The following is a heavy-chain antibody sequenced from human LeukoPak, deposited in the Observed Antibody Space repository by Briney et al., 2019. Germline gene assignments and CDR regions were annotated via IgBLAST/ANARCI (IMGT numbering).Heavy chain of an antibody. Sequence: SETLSLTCTVSGYSISTGYYWDWIRQPPGKGLEWIGTFYHGGSTYYNPSLKSRVTISVDTSKNQFSLNLTSVTAADTAVYYCARSNGGNSNCDYWGQGTLVTVSS. CDR2: FYHGGST. J-gene: IGHJ4*02. CDR3: ARSNGGNSNCDY. V-gene: IGHV4-38-2*02. CDR1: GYSISTGYY. D-gene: IGHD4-23*01.